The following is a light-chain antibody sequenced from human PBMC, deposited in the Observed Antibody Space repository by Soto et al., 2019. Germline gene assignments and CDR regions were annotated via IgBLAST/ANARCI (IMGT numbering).Light chain of an antibody. CDR3: QQYNSWPLT. CDR2: GAS. CDR1: QSLNSD. J-gene: IGKJ4*01. V-gene: IGKV3-15*01. Sequence: ETVMTQSPATLSMSPGERATLSCRASQSLNSDLAWYQQKPGQAPRLLIYGASTRATGIPGRFSGSGSGTXXXXXXXXLQSEDFAVYYCQQYNSWPLTFGGGTKVDIK.